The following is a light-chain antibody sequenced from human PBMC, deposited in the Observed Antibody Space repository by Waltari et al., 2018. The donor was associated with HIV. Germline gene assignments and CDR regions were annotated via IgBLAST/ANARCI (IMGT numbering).Light chain of an antibody. J-gene: IGLJ1*01. CDR1: SSDIGAYNY. V-gene: IGLV2-14*01. Sequence: QSALTQPASVSGSPGQSITISCTGTSSDIGAYNYVSWYQHHPGKVPKLLIYEVTTRPSGVPHRFSGSKSGNTASLTISGLQAEDEADFYCTSYTSISTLVFGTGTKVTVL. CDR2: EVT. CDR3: TSYTSISTLV.